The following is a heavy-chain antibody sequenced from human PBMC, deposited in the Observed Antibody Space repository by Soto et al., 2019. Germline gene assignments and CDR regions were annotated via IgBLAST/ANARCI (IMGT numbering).Heavy chain of an antibody. CDR2: ISSDASTT. Sequence: PGGSLRLSCAASGFTFSSHWMHWVRQPPGKGLVWVSRISSDASTTTCADSVKGRFTISRDNAKNTLFLQMDSLTAEDTAVYYCARRVNSAPNWFDPWGQGTLVTVSS. V-gene: IGHV3-74*01. D-gene: IGHD3-16*02. J-gene: IGHJ5*02. CDR3: ARRVNSAPNWFDP. CDR1: GFTFSSHW.